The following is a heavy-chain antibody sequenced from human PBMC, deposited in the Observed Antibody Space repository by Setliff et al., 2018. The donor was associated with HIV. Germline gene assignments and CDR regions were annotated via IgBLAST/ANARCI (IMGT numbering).Heavy chain of an antibody. CDR3: ARVSSFNKIIREAFDI. V-gene: IGHV1-2*06. CDR2: INPNRGDT. CDR1: GYTFTGYF. Sequence: ASVKVSCKASGYTFTGYFIHWVRQDPGQGLEWMGQINPNRGDTKSHHKFADRLIMSRDTSLTTVYMELTSLRSDDTAVYYCARVSSFNKIIREAFDIWGQGTLVTVSS. J-gene: IGHJ3*02. D-gene: IGHD3-10*01.